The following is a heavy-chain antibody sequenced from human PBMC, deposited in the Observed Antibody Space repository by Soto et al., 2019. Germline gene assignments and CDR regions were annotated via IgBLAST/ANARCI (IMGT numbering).Heavy chain of an antibody. CDR3: AKDRWYSSSSRGYYYYGMDV. J-gene: IGHJ6*02. Sequence: GGSLRLSCAASGFTFSSYGMHWVRQAPGKGLEWVAVISYDGSNKYYADSVKGRFTISRDNSKNTLYLQMNSLRAEDTAVYYCAKDRWYSSSSRGYYYYGMDVWGQGTTVTVSS. D-gene: IGHD6-6*01. V-gene: IGHV3-30*18. CDR2: ISYDGSNK. CDR1: GFTFSSYG.